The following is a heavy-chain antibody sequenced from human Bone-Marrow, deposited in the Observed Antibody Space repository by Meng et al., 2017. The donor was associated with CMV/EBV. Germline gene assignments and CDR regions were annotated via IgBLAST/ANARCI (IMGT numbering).Heavy chain of an antibody. CDR3: ARASHYYYDSSGYAFDI. J-gene: IGHJ3*02. D-gene: IGHD3-22*01. V-gene: IGHV3-64*02. Sequence: GGSLRLSCAASGFTFSSYAMHWVRQAPGKGLEYVSAISSNGGSTYYADSVKGRFTISRDNSKNTLYLQMNSLRAEDTAVYYCARASHYYYDSSGYAFDIWGQGTMVTVSS. CDR1: GFTFSSYA. CDR2: ISSNGGST.